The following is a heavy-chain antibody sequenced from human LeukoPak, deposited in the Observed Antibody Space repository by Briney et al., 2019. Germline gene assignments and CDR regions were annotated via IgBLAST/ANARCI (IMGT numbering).Heavy chain of an antibody. Sequence: GGSLRLSCAASGFSFSNYWLSWVRQAPGKGLEWVANIKPDGSEKYYVDSVEGRFTISRDNAKNSLYLQMNSLRAEDTAVYYCARYISCFDYWGQGTLVTFSS. V-gene: IGHV3-7*01. J-gene: IGHJ4*02. CDR1: GFSFSNYW. CDR3: ARYISCFDY. D-gene: IGHD5-12*01. CDR2: IKPDGSEK.